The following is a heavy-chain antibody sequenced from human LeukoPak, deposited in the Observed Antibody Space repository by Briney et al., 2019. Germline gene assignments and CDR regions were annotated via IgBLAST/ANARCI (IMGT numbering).Heavy chain of an antibody. J-gene: IGHJ6*02. CDR3: ARDLRYGMDV. V-gene: IGHV3-74*01. Sequence: PGGSLRLSCAASGVTFSSYWMHWVRQAPGKGLVWVSRINCDGSSTSYADSVKGRFTISRDNAKNTLYLQMNSLRAEDTAVYYCARDLRYGMDVWGQGTTVSVSS. CDR1: GVTFSSYW. CDR2: INCDGSST.